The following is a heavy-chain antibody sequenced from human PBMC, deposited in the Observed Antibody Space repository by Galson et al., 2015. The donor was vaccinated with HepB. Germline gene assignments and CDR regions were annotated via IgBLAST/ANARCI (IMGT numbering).Heavy chain of an antibody. D-gene: IGHD6-6*01. J-gene: IGHJ6*02. CDR3: ARSDSSSHNADYYYYGMDV. CDR1: GGTFSSYT. V-gene: IGHV1-69*02. CDR2: IIPILGIA. Sequence: SVKVSCKASGGTFSSYTISWVRQAPGQGLEWMGRIIPILGIANYAQKFQGRVTITADKSTSTAYMELSSLRSEDTAVYYCARSDSSSHNADYYYYGMDVWGQGTTVTVSS.